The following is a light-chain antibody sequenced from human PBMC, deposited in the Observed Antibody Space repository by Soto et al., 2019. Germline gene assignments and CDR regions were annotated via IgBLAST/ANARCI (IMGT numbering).Light chain of an antibody. V-gene: IGLV1-44*01. CDR1: SSTIGTKS. J-gene: IGLJ1*01. CDR2: TNN. CDR3: AAWDDSLNGPV. Sequence: QSVLTQPPSASGTPGQRVTISCSGSSSTIGTKSVNWYQHLPGTAPKLLIYTNNERPSGVPDRFSGPKSGTSASLAISGLQSEDEADYYCAAWDDSLNGPVFGTGTKLTVL.